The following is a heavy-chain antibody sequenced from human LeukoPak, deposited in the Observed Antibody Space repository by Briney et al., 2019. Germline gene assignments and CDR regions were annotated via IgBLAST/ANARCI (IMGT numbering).Heavy chain of an antibody. CDR3: ARAESLIVVVSLYY. CDR2: INPNSGGT. J-gene: IGHJ4*02. D-gene: IGHD3-22*01. Sequence: ASVKVSCKASGYTFTGYYIHWVRQAPGQGLEWMGWINPNSGGTNYAQNFQGRVTMTRDTSISTAYMEVNRLRSDDTAVYYCARAESLIVVVSLYYWGQGSLVTVSS. CDR1: GYTFTGYY. V-gene: IGHV1-2*02.